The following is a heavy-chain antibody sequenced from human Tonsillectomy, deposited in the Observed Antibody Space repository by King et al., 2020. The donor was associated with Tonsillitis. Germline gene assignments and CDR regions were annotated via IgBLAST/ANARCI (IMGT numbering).Heavy chain of an antibody. J-gene: IGHJ4*02. CDR2: IYASGDT. CDR3: ARDKGGSSSYYTPVDH. D-gene: IGHD3-22*01. V-gene: IGHV4-4*07. Sequence: VQLQESGPGLGKASETLSLTCTVSGGSISSYYWTWIREPAGKGLEWIGRIYASGDTNYDPPLNGRVTMSVDTSKNQFSLRLSSVTAADTAVYYCARDKGGSSSYYTPVDHWGQGTLVTVSS. CDR1: GGSISSYY.